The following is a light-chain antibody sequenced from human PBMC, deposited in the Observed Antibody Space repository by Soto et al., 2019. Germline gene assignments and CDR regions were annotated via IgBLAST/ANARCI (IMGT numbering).Light chain of an antibody. J-gene: IGKJ1*01. Sequence: EIVLTQSPATLSLSPGERATLSCRASQSVSSYLAWYQQKPGQAPRLLIYDASNRATGIPARFSGSGSGTDFTLTISILEPEDVAVYYCQQRTNWPPTWTFGQGTKVEIK. CDR3: QQRTNWPPTWT. CDR1: QSVSSY. CDR2: DAS. V-gene: IGKV3-11*01.